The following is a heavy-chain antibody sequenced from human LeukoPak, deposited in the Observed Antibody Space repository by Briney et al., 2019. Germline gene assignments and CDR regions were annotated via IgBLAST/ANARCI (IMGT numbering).Heavy chain of an antibody. D-gene: IGHD2-2*01. CDR3: ARVFVAVPYRFRDDYYYYGMDV. CDR2: IYHSGST. J-gene: IGHJ6*02. Sequence: SGTLSLTCAVSGGSISSSNWWSWVRQPPGKGLEWIGEIYHSGSTNYNPSLKSRVTISVDKSKNQFSLKLSSVTAADTAVYYCARVFVAVPYRFRDDYYYYGMDVWGQGTTVTVSS. V-gene: IGHV4-4*02. CDR1: GGSISSSNW.